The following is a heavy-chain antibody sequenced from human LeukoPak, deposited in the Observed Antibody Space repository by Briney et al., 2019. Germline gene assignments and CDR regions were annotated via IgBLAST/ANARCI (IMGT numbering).Heavy chain of an antibody. CDR3: ARGDSGGVIWDYYYYMDV. CDR2: INPSGGST. V-gene: IGHV1-46*01. J-gene: IGHJ6*03. CDR1: GYTFTSYY. D-gene: IGHD3-16*02. Sequence: ASVKVSCKASGYTFTSYYMHWVRQAPGQGLEWMGIINPSGGSTSYAQKFQGRVTMTRDMSTSTVYMELSSLRSEDTAVYYCARGDSGGVIWDYYYYMDVWGKGTTVTISS.